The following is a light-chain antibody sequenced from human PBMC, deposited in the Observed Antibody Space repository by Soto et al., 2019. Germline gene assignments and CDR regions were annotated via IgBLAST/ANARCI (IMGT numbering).Light chain of an antibody. Sequence: DIQMTQSPSTLSEFVGDTVTITCRASQNINRYLAWYQQKPGKAPKLLIYDSSTLERGVPSRFNGSGSATAFTLTISSLQPEDFATYYCQHYNSYSEAFGQGTKVDIK. CDR2: DSS. J-gene: IGKJ1*01. V-gene: IGKV1-5*01. CDR3: QHYNSYSEA. CDR1: QNINRY.